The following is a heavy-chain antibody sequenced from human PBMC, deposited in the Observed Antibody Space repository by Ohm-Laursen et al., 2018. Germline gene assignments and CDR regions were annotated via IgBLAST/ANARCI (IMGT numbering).Heavy chain of an antibody. J-gene: IGHJ4*02. CDR3: ARVLARYYDSSGYGY. Sequence: SQTLSLTCAVYGGSFSGYYWSWIRQPPGKGLEWIGEINHSGSTNYNPSLKSRVTTSVDTSKNQFSLRLSSVTAADTAVYYCARVLARYYDSSGYGYWGQGTLVTVSS. CDR2: INHSGST. CDR1: GGSFSGYY. D-gene: IGHD3-22*01. V-gene: IGHV4-34*01.